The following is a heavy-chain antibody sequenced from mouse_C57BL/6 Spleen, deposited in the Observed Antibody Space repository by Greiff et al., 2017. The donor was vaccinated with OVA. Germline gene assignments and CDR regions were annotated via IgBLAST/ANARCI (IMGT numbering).Heavy chain of an antibody. Sequence: VQLQQSGAELVRPGASVKLSCTASGFNIKDYYMHWVKKRPEQGLEWIGRLDPEGGDTEYAPKVRGKATMTADTSSNTACLQLSSLTSEDTAVYYCTTFDYYGSSYDAMDYWGQGTSVTVSS. J-gene: IGHJ4*01. CDR1: GFNIKDYY. V-gene: IGHV14-1*01. CDR2: LDPEGGDT. D-gene: IGHD1-1*01. CDR3: TTFDYYGSSYDAMDY.